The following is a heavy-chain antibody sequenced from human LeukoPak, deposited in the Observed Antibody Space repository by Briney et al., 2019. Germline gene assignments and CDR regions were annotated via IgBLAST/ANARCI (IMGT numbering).Heavy chain of an antibody. CDR2: ISSSGSTI. J-gene: IGHJ2*01. D-gene: IGHD3-22*01. V-gene: IGHV3-11*04. CDR1: GFTFSDYY. Sequence: GGSLRLSCAASGFTFSDYYMSWIRQAPGKGLEWVSYISSSGSTIYYADSVKGRFTISRDNAKNSLSLQMDSLRAEDTAVYYCASGYWGFSYWFFDLWGRGTLVTVSS. CDR3: ASGYWGFSYWFFDL.